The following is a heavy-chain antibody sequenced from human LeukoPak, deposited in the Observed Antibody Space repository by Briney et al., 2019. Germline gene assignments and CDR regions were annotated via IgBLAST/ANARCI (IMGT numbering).Heavy chain of an antibody. D-gene: IGHD5-24*01. J-gene: IGHJ4*02. CDR3: ARDGYNYAIFDY. CDR2: ISYDGSNK. Sequence: GRSLRLSCAASGFTFSSYAMHWVRQAPGKGLEWVAVISYDGSNKYYADSVKGRFTISRDNSKNTLYLQMNSLRAEDTAVYYCARDGYNYAIFDYWGQGTLVTVSS. V-gene: IGHV3-30-3*01. CDR1: GFTFSSYA.